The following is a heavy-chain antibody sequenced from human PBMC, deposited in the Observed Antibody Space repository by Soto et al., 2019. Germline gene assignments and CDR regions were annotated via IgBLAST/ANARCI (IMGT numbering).Heavy chain of an antibody. CDR1: GFSPSSSGVG. CDR3: AHSPCSGGTCYLFDY. CDR2: IYWDDVQ. J-gene: IGHJ4*02. D-gene: IGHD2-15*01. V-gene: IGHV2-5*02. Sequence: QITLKESGPTLVKPTQTLTLTCTISGFSPSSSGVGVGWIRQPPGKSLEWLALIYWDDVQRYSPSLETRLTNTKDNFRSQVVLTMTNMDPVDTATYYCAHSPCSGGTCYLFDYWGQGTLVTVSS.